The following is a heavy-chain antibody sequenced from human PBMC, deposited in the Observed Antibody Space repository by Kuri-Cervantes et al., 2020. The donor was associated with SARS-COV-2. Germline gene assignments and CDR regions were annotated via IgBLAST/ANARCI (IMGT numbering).Heavy chain of an antibody. CDR1: GFTFNTYW. CDR3: AREEVVPAAVRGYFYRYGMGV. D-gene: IGHD2-2*01. V-gene: IGHV3-7*04. Sequence: ETLSLTCAASGFTFNTYWMTWVRQAPGKGLESVANIKQDGSEKYYVDSVKGRFTISRDNAKNSLYLQMNSLRAEDTAVYYCAREEVVPAAVRGYFYRYGMGVWGQGTTVTVSS. CDR2: IKQDGSEK. J-gene: IGHJ6*02.